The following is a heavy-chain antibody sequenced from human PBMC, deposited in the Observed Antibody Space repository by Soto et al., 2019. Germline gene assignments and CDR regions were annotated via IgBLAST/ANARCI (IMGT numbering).Heavy chain of an antibody. V-gene: IGHV1-18*01. J-gene: IGHJ4*02. CDR1: GYTFTAYG. D-gene: IGHD3-22*01. Sequence: QVQMVQSGPEVKMPGASVKVSCKTSGYTFTAYGLAWLRQARGQRPEWMGWVSTNDDRTNYARKFQGRVTMTTDRSTTTTSMELRSLGTDDTAVYYSARELNTESSAYYSFAFWGQGTLVTVSS. CDR3: ARELNTESSAYYSFAF. CDR2: VSTNDDRT.